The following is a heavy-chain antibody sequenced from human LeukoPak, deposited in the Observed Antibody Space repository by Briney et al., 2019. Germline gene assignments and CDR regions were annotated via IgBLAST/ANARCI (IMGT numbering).Heavy chain of an antibody. CDR3: AKDSATLYDFWSGYYTGFDY. CDR2: ISYDGSNK. J-gene: IGHJ4*02. V-gene: IGHV3-30*18. Sequence: GGSLRLSCAASGFTFSSYGMHWVRQAPGKGLEWVAVISYDGSNKYYADSVKGRFTISRDNSKNTLYLQMNSLRAEDTAVYYCAKDSATLYDFWSGYYTGFDYWGQGTLVTVYS. CDR1: GFTFSSYG. D-gene: IGHD3-3*01.